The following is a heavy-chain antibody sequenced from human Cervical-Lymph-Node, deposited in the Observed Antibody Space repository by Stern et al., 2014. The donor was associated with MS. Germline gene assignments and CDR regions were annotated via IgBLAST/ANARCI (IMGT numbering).Heavy chain of an antibody. CDR3: ANPLPYAN. V-gene: IGHV1-46*03. J-gene: IGHJ1*01. CDR1: GDTFASYH. Sequence: VQLEESGAEVKKPGDSVKVSCKASGDTFASYHIHWLRQAPGQGFVWMGIVNHTDGRTTYAQTFKGRVTLTTDTSTRTVYIEMSSLRIEDTAMYFCANPLPYANWGQGTRVTVSS. D-gene: IGHD4-17*01. CDR2: VNHTDGRT.